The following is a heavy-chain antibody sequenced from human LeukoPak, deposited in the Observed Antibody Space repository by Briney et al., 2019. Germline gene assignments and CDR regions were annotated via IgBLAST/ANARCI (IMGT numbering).Heavy chain of an antibody. J-gene: IGHJ4*02. CDR1: GFTFSSYW. CDR3: ARGSSTWSDY. Sequence: GGSLRLSCAASGFTFSSYWMHWVRQAPGKGLVWVSRINSDGSNTDYADSVKGRFTISRDNAKNTLFLQMNSLRAEDTAVYYCARGSSTWSDYWGQGTLVTVSS. CDR2: INSDGSNT. V-gene: IGHV3-74*01. D-gene: IGHD6-13*01.